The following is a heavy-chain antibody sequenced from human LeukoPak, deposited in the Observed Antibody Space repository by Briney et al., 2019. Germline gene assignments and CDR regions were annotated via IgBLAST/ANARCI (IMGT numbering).Heavy chain of an antibody. D-gene: IGHD3-3*01. V-gene: IGHV1-2*02. CDR3: ARDQSGIDAFDI. Sequence: ASVRVSCKASAYTFIDYYIHWVRQAPGQGLEWMGWINPNSGGTNYAQKFQGRVTMTRDTSISTAYMELSRLRSDDTAVYYCARDQSGIDAFDIWGQGTMVTVSS. J-gene: IGHJ3*02. CDR2: INPNSGGT. CDR1: AYTFIDYY.